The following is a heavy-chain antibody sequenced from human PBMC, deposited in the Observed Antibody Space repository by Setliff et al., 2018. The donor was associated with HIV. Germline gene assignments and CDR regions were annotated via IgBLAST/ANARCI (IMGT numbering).Heavy chain of an antibody. J-gene: IGHJ4*02. CDR2: IYASGST. V-gene: IGHV4-4*07. D-gene: IGHD3-16*02. CDR3: ARDDDYVWGSYRYPRD. Sequence: PSETLSLTCTVSGGSISGYYWSWIWQPAGKGLEWIGRIYASGSTHYNPSLKSRVTMSLDTSKNQFSLKLSSVTAADTAVYYCARDDDYVWGSYRYPRDWGQGTLVTVSS. CDR1: GGSISGYY.